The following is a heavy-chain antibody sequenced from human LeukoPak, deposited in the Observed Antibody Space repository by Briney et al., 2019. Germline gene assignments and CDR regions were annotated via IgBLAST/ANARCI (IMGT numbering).Heavy chain of an antibody. V-gene: IGHV3-48*01. CDR3: TTLNFHDT. CDR1: GFTSNIYS. D-gene: IGHD3-9*01. J-gene: IGHJ5*02. CDR2: ITSGSTSI. Sequence: GGSLRLSCAGSGFTSNIYSMSWVRQAPGKGLEWVSYITSGSTSIYYADSVKGRLTISRDEAKNSLYLQMNSVRVEDTGIYYCTTLNFHDTWGQGTLVTVSS.